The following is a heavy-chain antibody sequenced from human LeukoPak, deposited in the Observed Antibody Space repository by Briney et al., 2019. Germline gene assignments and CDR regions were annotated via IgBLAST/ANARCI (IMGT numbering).Heavy chain of an antibody. Sequence: GGSLRLSCAASGFTFSRYEMNWVRQAPGKGLEWVSYITSSGSTIYYADSVKGRFTISRDNAKNSLYLQMNSLRAEDTAVYYCARDSYDSSGYYYLFDYWGQGALVTVSS. D-gene: IGHD3-22*01. CDR3: ARDSYDSSGYYYLFDY. CDR2: ITSSGSTI. V-gene: IGHV3-48*03. J-gene: IGHJ4*02. CDR1: GFTFSRYE.